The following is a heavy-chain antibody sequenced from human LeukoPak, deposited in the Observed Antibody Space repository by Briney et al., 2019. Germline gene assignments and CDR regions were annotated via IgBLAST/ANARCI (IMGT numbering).Heavy chain of an antibody. CDR2: ISYDGSNK. CDR3: ASVNTLAFDI. J-gene: IGHJ3*02. CDR1: GFTFSSYG. Sequence: PGRSLRLSCGASGFTFSSYGMHWVRQAPGKGLEWVAVISYDGSNKYYADSVKGRFTVSRDNSKNTLYLQMNSLRAEDTAVYYCASVNTLAFDIWRQGTMVTVSS. V-gene: IGHV3-30*03.